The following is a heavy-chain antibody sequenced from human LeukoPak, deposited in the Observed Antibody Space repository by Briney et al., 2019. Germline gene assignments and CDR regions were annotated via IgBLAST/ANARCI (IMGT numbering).Heavy chain of an antibody. CDR3: ARDPLSTAARYRVFDY. J-gene: IGHJ4*02. D-gene: IGHD6-6*01. CDR2: INHSGST. V-gene: IGHV4-34*01. CDR1: GGSFSGYY. Sequence: NPSETLSLTCAVYGGSFSGYYWSWIRQPPGKGLEWIGEINHSGSTNYNPSLKSRVTISVDTSKNQFSLKLSSVTAADTAVYYCARDPLSTAARYRVFDYWGQGTLVTVSS.